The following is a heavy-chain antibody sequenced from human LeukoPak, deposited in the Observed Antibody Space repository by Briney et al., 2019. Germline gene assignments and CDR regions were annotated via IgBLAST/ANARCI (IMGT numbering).Heavy chain of an antibody. CDR3: AREVAAAGTGFDP. J-gene: IGHJ5*02. Sequence: SETLSLTCTVSGGSISSYYWSWIRRPPGKGLEWIGYIYYSGSTNYNPSLKSRVTISVDTSKNQFSLKLSSVTAADTAVYYCAREVAAAGTGFDPWGQGTLVTVSS. D-gene: IGHD6-13*01. V-gene: IGHV4-59*01. CDR2: IYYSGST. CDR1: GGSISSYY.